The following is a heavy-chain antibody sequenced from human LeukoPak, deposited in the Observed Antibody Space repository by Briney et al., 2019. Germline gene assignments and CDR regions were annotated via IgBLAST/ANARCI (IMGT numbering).Heavy chain of an antibody. J-gene: IGHJ4*01. CDR2: IIYSGST. CDR1: GDSISTYY. V-gene: IGHV4-59*01. D-gene: IGHD5/OR15-5a*01. CDR3: ATAGMSSVEY. Sequence: SETLSLTCTVSGDSISTYYWSWIRQPPGKGLEWIGYIIYSGSTKYNPSLKSRVTMSADTSKNQLSLKLNSVTAADTAVYYCATAGMSSVEYWGHGTLVTVSS.